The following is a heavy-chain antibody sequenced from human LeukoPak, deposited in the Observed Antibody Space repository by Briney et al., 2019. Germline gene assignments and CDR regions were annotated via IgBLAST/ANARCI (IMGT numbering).Heavy chain of an antibody. Sequence: ASVKVSCTASGYTFTVYYMHWVRRAPGQGLEWMGWINPNSGRTNYAQKFQGRVTMTRDTSISTAYMELSRLRSDDTAVYYCAILGYCSSTSCLQFDPWGQGALVTVSS. CDR1: GYTFTVYY. CDR2: INPNSGRT. CDR3: AILGYCSSTSCLQFDP. D-gene: IGHD2-2*01. J-gene: IGHJ5*02. V-gene: IGHV1-2*02.